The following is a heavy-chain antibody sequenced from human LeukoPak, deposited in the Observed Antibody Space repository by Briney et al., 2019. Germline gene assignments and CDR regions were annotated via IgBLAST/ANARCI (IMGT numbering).Heavy chain of an antibody. D-gene: IGHD3-10*01. CDR2: IYPRDSDT. Sequence: GDSPKISCQGFGYSFATYWIGWVRQVPGKGLEWMGNIYPRDSDTRYSPAFRGQVSISVDKSISTASLQWSSLKASDSATYYCVRRNYYGSGSHYSHFDYWGQGTLVTVSS. V-gene: IGHV5-51*01. J-gene: IGHJ4*02. CDR3: VRRNYYGSGSHYSHFDY. CDR1: GYSFATYW.